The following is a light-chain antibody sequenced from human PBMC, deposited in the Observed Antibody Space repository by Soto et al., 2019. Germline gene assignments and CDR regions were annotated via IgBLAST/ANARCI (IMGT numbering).Light chain of an antibody. J-gene: IGLJ3*02. V-gene: IGLV2-14*03. Sequence: QSVLTQPAFVSGSPGQSVTISCSGTNNYNYICWYQHHPGKAPKLLIYDVTYRPSGVSSRFSGSKSGNTASLTISGLHIEDEADYYCSSYTSSSTLWVFGGGTQLTVL. CDR2: DVT. CDR1: NNYNY. CDR3: SSYTSSSTLWV.